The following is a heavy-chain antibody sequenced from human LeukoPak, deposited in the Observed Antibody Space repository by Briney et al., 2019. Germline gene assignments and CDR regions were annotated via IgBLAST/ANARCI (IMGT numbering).Heavy chain of an antibody. J-gene: IGHJ4*02. CDR2: IKPNFETT. V-gene: IGHV1-18*01. CDR3: ATGYEHHLDY. CDR1: GYTFNTQG. D-gene: IGHD3-16*01. Sequence: GASVTVSCKASGYTFNTQGITWVRQAPGKGLEYMGWIKPNFETTNYAQNFQGIFTITTDKATNTAYMELRSLRSDDTAMYYCATGYEHHLDYWGQGTLVTVSS.